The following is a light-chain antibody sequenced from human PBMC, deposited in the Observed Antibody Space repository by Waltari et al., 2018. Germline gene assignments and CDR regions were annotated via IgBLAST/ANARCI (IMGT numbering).Light chain of an antibody. J-gene: IGLJ3*02. Sequence: QSALTQPASVSGSPGQSITIASPGTSSDVGSYNYVSWYQQHPGQAPKLMIYDVTKPPSGVSNRFSGSKSGNTASLTISGLQAEDEADYYCISYTTRRLWVFGGGTQLTVL. CDR3: ISYTTRRLWV. CDR2: DVT. CDR1: SSDVGSYNY. V-gene: IGLV2-14*03.